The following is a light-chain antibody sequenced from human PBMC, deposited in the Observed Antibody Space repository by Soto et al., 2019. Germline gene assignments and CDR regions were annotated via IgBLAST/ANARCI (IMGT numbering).Light chain of an antibody. CDR2: DAS. V-gene: IGKV3-11*01. CDR1: QSISRS. CDR3: QHRGNWPLT. J-gene: IGKJ4*01. Sequence: EIVLTHTPVTLSLSPGEGATLSCRASQSISRSLAWYQQKPGQAPRLLVYDASTRATGIPARFSGSGSGTDFTLTISSLEPEDFAVYFCQHRGNWPLTFGGGTKVDIK.